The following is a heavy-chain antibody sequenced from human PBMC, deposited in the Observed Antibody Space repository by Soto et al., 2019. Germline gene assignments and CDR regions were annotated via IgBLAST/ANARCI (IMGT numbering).Heavy chain of an antibody. CDR2: MSPDSGNT. V-gene: IGHV1-8*02. CDR1: GYTFTDYD. CDR3: EVTTGY. D-gene: IGHD1-1*01. Sequence: GASVKVSCTTSGYTFTDYDINWVRQAAGQGLEYMGWMSPDSGNTGYSQQFQGRVTMTSNTSTSTAYMELSSLTSEDTAVYYCEVTTGYWGQGTMVTVSS. J-gene: IGHJ4*02.